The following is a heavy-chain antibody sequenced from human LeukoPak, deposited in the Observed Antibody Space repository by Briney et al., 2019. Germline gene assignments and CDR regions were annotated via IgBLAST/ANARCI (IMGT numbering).Heavy chain of an antibody. Sequence: SETLSHTRTLSVDSISIGGYYSGWTRQHPRKGLEWIAYINYSGSTNYNTSLKSRATISVETPKNQFSLKLSSLTAADTAVYYCASGYILEVRAQYNWFDPWGQGTLVTVSS. CDR1: VDSISIGGYY. J-gene: IGHJ5*02. CDR2: INYSGST. D-gene: IGHD2-2*01. V-gene: IGHV4-31*02. CDR3: ASGYILEVRAQYNWFDP.